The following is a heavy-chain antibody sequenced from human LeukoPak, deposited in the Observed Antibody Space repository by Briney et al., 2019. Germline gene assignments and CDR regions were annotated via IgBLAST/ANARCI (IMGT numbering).Heavy chain of an antibody. J-gene: IGHJ3*02. CDR3: VKGAAYHLGDAFDI. V-gene: IGHV3-9*01. Sequence: GGSVRLSCAASGFTFDDDVMNWVRQAPGKGLEWVSGISWNSGTIGYADSVKGRFIISRDNAKNSLYLQMNSLRAEDTALYYCVKGAAYHLGDAFDIWGQGTMVTVSS. CDR1: GFTFDDDV. D-gene: IGHD2-15*01. CDR2: ISWNSGTI.